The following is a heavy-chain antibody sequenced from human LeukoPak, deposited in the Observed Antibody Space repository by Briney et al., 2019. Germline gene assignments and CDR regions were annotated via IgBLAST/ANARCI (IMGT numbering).Heavy chain of an antibody. CDR2: IIPIFGTA. V-gene: IGHV1-69*13. CDR3: ASPYPRITMIVPDAFDI. D-gene: IGHD3-22*01. CDR1: GGTFSSYA. Sequence: SVKVSCKASGGTFSSYAISWVRQAPGQGLEWMGGIIPIFGTANYAQKFQGRVTITADESTSTAYMELSSLRSEDTAVYYCASPYPRITMIVPDAFDIWGQGTMVTVSS. J-gene: IGHJ3*02.